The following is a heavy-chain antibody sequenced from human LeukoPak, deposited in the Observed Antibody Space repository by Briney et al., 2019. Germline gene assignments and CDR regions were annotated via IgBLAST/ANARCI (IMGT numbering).Heavy chain of an antibody. CDR2: ITSSSNYI. V-gene: IGHV3-21*01. D-gene: IGHD2-8*02. CDR3: ARDSPYGTAGY. Sequence: PGGSQRLSCAASRFTFSSYAMSWVRQAPGKGLEWLSSITSSSNYIYYADSVKGRFTISRHNTKNSLYMQMNSLRAEDTAVYYCARDSPYGTAGYWGQGTLVTVSS. CDR1: RFTFSSYA. J-gene: IGHJ4*02.